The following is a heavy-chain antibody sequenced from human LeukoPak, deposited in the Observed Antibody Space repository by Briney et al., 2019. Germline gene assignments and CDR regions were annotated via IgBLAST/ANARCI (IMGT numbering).Heavy chain of an antibody. D-gene: IGHD2-2*02. CDR1: GYTFTSYS. CDR3: ARGMSGYTEDPFDI. V-gene: IGHV1-18*01. CDR2: ISAYNGNT. Sequence: ASVKVSCKASGYTFTSYSINWVRQAPGQGLEWMAWISAYNGNTNYAQKFQGRVTLTRDTSPSTAYMELRSLRSDDTAVYFCARGMSGYTEDPFDIWGQGTVVTVSS. J-gene: IGHJ3*02.